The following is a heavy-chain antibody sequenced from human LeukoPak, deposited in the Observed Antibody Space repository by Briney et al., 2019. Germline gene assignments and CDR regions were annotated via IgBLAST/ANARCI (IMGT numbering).Heavy chain of an antibody. V-gene: IGHV1-24*01. J-gene: IGHJ4*02. CDR1: GYTLTELS. Sequence: ASVKVSCKVSGYTLTELSMHWVRQAPGKGLEWVGGFDPEDGETIYAQKFQGRVTMTEDTSTDTAYMELSSLRSEDTAVYYCATAEIIAAAAPFDYWGQGTLVTVSS. CDR3: ATAEIIAAAAPFDY. D-gene: IGHD6-13*01. CDR2: FDPEDGET.